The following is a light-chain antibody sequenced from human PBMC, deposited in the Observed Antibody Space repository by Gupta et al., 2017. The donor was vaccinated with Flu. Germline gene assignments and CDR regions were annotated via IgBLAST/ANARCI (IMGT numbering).Light chain of an antibody. Sequence: IVMTQSPANLSVSPGETATLSCRASESVRNSLAWYQQKPGQAPRILIYDTSTRATGIPARFSGGGSGTDFTLTISSLQSEDFAVYYCQQDKAWPPMYSFGQGTRLQIK. CDR1: ESVRNS. CDR2: DTS. CDR3: QQDKAWPPMYS. V-gene: IGKV3-15*01. J-gene: IGKJ2*03.